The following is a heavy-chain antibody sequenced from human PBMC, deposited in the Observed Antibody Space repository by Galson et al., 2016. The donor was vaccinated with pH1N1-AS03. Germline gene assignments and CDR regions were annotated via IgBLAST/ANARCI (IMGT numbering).Heavy chain of an antibody. D-gene: IGHD6-13*01. V-gene: IGHV3-7*01. Sequence: SLRLSCAASGFAFSTYWMTWVRQGPRKGLEWVANINQDGSGRYYVDSVKGRFTISRDNADNSLFLQMNSLRAEDTAVYYCAKGGSDSSWYWIYWGQGALVTVSS. J-gene: IGHJ4*02. CDR3: AKGGSDSSWYWIY. CDR2: INQDGSGR. CDR1: GFAFSTYW.